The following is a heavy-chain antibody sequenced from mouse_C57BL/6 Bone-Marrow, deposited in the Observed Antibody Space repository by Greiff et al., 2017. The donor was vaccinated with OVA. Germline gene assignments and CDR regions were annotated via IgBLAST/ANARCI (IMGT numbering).Heavy chain of an antibody. D-gene: IGHD2-1*01. V-gene: IGHV1-62-2*01. CDR2: FYPGSGSI. J-gene: IGHJ3*01. CDR1: GYTFTEYT. CDR3: ARHEVEHLIWPPWFAY. Sequence: VKLMESGAELVKPGASVKLSCKASGYTFTEYTIHWVKQRSGQGLEWIGWFYPGSGSIKYNEKFKDKATLTADKSSSTVYMELSRLTSEDSAVYFCARHEVEHLIWPPWFAYWGQGTLVSVSA.